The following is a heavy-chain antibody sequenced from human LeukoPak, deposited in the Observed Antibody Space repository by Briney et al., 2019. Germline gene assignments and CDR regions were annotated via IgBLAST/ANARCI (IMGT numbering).Heavy chain of an antibody. Sequence: SVEVSCKASGGTFSSYAISWVRQAPGQGLEWMGGIIPIFGTANYAQKFQGRVTITADESTSTAYMELSSLRSEDTAVYYCARVSDYYDSSGYLQSSYFDYWGQGTLVTVSS. V-gene: IGHV1-69*13. CDR2: IIPIFGTA. J-gene: IGHJ4*02. CDR1: GGTFSSYA. CDR3: ARVSDYYDSSGYLQSSYFDY. D-gene: IGHD3-22*01.